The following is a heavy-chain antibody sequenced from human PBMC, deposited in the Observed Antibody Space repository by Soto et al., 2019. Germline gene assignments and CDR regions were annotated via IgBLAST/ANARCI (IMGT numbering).Heavy chain of an antibody. CDR1: GITLSTYA. CDR2: INTGNGQT. J-gene: IGHJ4*02. CDR3: ARGIWTMTRGAYYFDN. Sequence: ASVKVSCKDSGITLSTYAIHWVRQAPGQSLEWMGWINTGNGQTKYSQNFQGRVTITRDTSASTAYMELSSLISEDAAVYYCARGIWTMTRGAYYFDNWGQGTLVTVSS. V-gene: IGHV1-3*04. D-gene: IGHD3-10*01.